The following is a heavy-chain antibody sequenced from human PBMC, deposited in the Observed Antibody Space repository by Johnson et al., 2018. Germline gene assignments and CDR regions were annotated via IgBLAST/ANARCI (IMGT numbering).Heavy chain of an antibody. Sequence: QVQLQQWGAGLLKPSETLSLSCAVYGGSFSGYFWTWIRRPPGKGLEWIGEIHHSGSTNYNPSLKSRVRITVDTPKDQFSPGLSSVTAPDTAIYYCARGRPNRGNGRDMDVWGEGTTVTVSS. D-gene: IGHD7-27*01. CDR1: GGSFSGYF. CDR3: ARGRPNRGNGRDMDV. J-gene: IGHJ6*03. CDR2: IHHSGST. V-gene: IGHV4-34*01.